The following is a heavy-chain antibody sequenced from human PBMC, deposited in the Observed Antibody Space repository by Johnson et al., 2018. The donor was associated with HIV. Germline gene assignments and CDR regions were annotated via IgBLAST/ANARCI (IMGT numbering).Heavy chain of an antibody. Sequence: QVQLVESGGGVVQPGRSLKLSCAASGFTFSSYGMHWVRPAPGKGLEWMALTYYEGLNQYYADSVQGRFPLSSANTKNTLYMQMNSLRAEDTAVYYGAKIMSKWSVEDDAFDVWGQGTMVTVSS. CDR1: GFTFSSYG. V-gene: IGHV3-33*06. D-gene: IGHD2-15*01. CDR3: AKIMSKWSVEDDAFDV. J-gene: IGHJ3*01. CDR2: TYYEGLNQ.